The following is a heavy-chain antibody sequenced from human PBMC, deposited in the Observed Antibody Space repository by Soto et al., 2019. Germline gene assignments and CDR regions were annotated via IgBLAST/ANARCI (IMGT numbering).Heavy chain of an antibody. D-gene: IGHD3-22*01. CDR3: TEGQYYYDSSGDYPTYYYGMGV. CDR2: IRSKPYGGTT. V-gene: IGHV3-49*03. CDR1: GFTFGDYA. Sequence: GGSLRLSCTGSGFTFGDYAMSWFRQAPGKGLEWVGFIRSKPYGGTTEYAASVEGRFTISRDDSRSIAYLQMSSLKTEDTAVYFCTEGQYYYDSSGDYPTYYYGMGVWGQGTAVTVSS. J-gene: IGHJ6*02.